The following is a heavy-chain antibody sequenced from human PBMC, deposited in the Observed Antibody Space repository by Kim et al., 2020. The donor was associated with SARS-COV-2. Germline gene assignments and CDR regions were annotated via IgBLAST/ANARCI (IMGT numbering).Heavy chain of an antibody. Sequence: GGSLRLSCAASGFTFSSYAMHWVRQAPGKGLEWVAAISYDGSNKYYADSVKGRFTISRDNSKNTLYLQMNSLRAEDTAVYYCARDSGQGVVPKFDCWGQGTLVTVSS. D-gene: IGHD1-26*01. CDR1: GFTFSSYA. CDR3: ARDSGQGVVPKFDC. CDR2: ISYDGSNK. J-gene: IGHJ4*02. V-gene: IGHV3-30-3*01.